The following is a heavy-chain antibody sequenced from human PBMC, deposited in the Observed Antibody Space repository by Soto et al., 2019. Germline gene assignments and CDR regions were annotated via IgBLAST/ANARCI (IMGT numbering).Heavy chain of an antibody. CDR1: GGTFSSYA. V-gene: IGHV1-69*01. Sequence: QVQLVQSGAEVNKPGSSVKVSCKASGGTFSSYAISWVRQAPGHGLEWMGGIIPIFGTANYAQKFQGRVTVTADESTSTAYMELSSLRAEDTAVYYCARGNDYVWGSYRYLEYFQHWGQGTLVTVSS. CDR2: IIPIFGTA. D-gene: IGHD3-16*02. J-gene: IGHJ1*01. CDR3: ARGNDYVWGSYRYLEYFQH.